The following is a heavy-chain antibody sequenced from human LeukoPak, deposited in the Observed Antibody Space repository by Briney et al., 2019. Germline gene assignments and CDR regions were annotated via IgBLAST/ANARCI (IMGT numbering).Heavy chain of an antibody. Sequence: GGSLRLSCAASGFTFSSYSMNWVRQAPGKGLEWVSYISSSSSTIYYADSVKGRFTISRDNAKNSLYLQMNSLRAEDTAVYYCARQTRPSTVTTRWGGSYFFDYWGQGTLVTVSS. CDR3: ARQTRPSTVTTRWGGSYFFDY. CDR2: ISSSSSTI. J-gene: IGHJ4*02. V-gene: IGHV3-48*04. CDR1: GFTFSSYS. D-gene: IGHD4-17*01.